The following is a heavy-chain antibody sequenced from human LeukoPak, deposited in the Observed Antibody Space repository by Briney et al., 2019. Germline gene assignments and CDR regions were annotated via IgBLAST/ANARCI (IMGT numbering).Heavy chain of an antibody. CDR2: IKQDGSEK. V-gene: IGHV3-7*01. J-gene: IGHJ4*02. Sequence: GGSLRLTCAASGFTFSSYWMSWVRQAPGKGLEWVANIKQDGSEKYYVDSVKGRFTISRDNAKNSLYLQMNSLRAEDTAVYYCAGVTPVDYYDSSGYYLDYWGQGTLVTVSS. CDR3: AGVTPVDYYDSSGYYLDY. CDR1: GFTFSSYW. D-gene: IGHD3-22*01.